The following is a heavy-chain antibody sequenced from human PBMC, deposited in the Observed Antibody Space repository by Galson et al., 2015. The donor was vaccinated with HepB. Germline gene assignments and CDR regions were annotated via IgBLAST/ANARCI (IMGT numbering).Heavy chain of an antibody. Sequence: PLRLSSPASAFTFHSSIMDWVPQAPGEGLEGVSSIGGSSSLRFHAAAVKGRFPTSTINPAISLHPQLNSLRAEDTAVYYCARAYDKCDSSRPCYFDYWGQGALVTVSS. J-gene: IGHJ4*02. CDR1: AFTFHSSI. V-gene: IGHV3-21*01. D-gene: IGHD3-9*01. CDR2: IGGSSSLR. CDR3: ARAYDKCDSSRPCYFDY.